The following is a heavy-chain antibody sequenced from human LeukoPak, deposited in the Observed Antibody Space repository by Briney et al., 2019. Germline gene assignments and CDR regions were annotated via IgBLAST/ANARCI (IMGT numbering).Heavy chain of an antibody. CDR3: ARDEESSTYYYYGMDV. CDR1: GGSISSGSYY. CDR2: IYTSGST. J-gene: IGHJ6*02. Sequence: PSQTLSLTCTVSGGSISSGSYYWSWIRQPAGKGLEWIGRIYTSGSTNYNPSLKSRVTISVDTSKNQFSLKLSSVTAADTAVYYCARDEESSTYYYYGMDVWGQGTTVTVSS. V-gene: IGHV4-61*02.